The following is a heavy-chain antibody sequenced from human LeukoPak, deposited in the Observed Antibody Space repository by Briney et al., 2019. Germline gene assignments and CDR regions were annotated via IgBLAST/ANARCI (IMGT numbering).Heavy chain of an antibody. Sequence: GGSLRLSCVASGLTFYDYAMQWVRQAPGQGLEWVSLISADGGSTFYADSVRGRFSISRDSSNNSLYLQMNSLRTEDTAMYYCAKESGKFDYWGQGTLVAVSS. CDR3: AKESGKFDY. V-gene: IGHV3-43*02. CDR2: ISADGGST. CDR1: GLTFYDYA. J-gene: IGHJ4*02.